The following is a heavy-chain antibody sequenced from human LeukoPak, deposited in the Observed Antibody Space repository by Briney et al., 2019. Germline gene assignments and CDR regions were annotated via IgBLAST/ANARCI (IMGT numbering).Heavy chain of an antibody. J-gene: IGHJ5*02. D-gene: IGHD3-3*01. CDR3: ARLISGVEGTPGGNWFDP. CDR1: GGSMSSYY. Sequence: SETLSLICTVSGGSMSSYYWSWIRQPPGKGLEWIGYIYYSGSTNYNPSLKSRLTISVDTSKNQFSLKLSSVTAADTAVYYCARLISGVEGTPGGNWFDPWGQGSLVSVSS. V-gene: IGHV4-59*08. CDR2: IYYSGST.